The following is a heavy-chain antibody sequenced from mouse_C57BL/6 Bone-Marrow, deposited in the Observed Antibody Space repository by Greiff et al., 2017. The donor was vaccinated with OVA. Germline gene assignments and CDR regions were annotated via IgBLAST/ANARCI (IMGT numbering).Heavy chain of an antibody. J-gene: IGHJ2*01. V-gene: IGHV14-4*01. D-gene: IGHD3-2*02. CDR1: GYTFTSYW. CDR3: TTGSGYYFDY. Sequence: VQLKPPGAELVKPGASVKLSCKASGYTFTSYWMHWVKQRPGRGLEWIGWIDPENGDTEYASKFQGKATITADTSSNTAYLQLSSLTSEDTAVYYCTTGSGYYFDYWGQGTTLTVSS. CDR2: IDPENGDT.